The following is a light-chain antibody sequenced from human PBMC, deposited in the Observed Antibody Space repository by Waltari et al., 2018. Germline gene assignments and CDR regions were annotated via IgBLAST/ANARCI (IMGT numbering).Light chain of an antibody. Sequence: DIQMTQSPSTLSASVGDRVTISCRASQSISTWLAWYQERPGKVPKLLIYQASTLKSGVPSRLSGSGSGTEFTLTISSLQPDDFATYYCQQHSTYPITFGQGTRLEIK. CDR3: QQHSTYPIT. CDR1: QSISTW. J-gene: IGKJ5*01. CDR2: QAS. V-gene: IGKV1-5*03.